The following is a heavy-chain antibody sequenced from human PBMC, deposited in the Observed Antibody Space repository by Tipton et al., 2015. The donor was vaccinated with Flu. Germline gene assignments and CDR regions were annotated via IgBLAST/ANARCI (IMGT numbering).Heavy chain of an antibody. CDR3: AKNRSGSLDS. CDR1: GFTFSSQA. V-gene: IGHV3-23*01. CDR2: ISGNGLSS. D-gene: IGHD1-26*01. J-gene: IGHJ5*01. Sequence: SLRLSCAGSGFTFSSQAITWVRQAPGKGLEWVSSISGNGLSSNIADSVRGRFATSRDNSKKTVYLQMDFLGADDTGVYYCAKNRSGSLDSWGQGTLVTVSS.